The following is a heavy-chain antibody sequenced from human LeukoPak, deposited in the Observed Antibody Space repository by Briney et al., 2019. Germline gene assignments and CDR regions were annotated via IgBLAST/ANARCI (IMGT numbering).Heavy chain of an antibody. V-gene: IGHV1-2*06. J-gene: IGHJ3*02. CDR3: ATETDGLDAFDI. Sequence: GASMKVSCKASGYTFTGYYMHWVRQAPGQGLEWMGRINPNSGGTNYAQKFQGRVTMTRDTSISTAYMELSRLRSDDTAVYYCATETDGLDAFDIWGQGTMVTVSS. CDR2: INPNSGGT. CDR1: GYTFTGYY. D-gene: IGHD3/OR15-3a*01.